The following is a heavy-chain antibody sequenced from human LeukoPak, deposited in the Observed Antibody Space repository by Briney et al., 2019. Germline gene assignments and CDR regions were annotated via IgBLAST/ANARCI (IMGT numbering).Heavy chain of an antibody. J-gene: IGHJ4*02. CDR3: ARAVSSGYYFDY. Sequence: ASVKVSCKASGYTFTGYYMHWVRQAPGQGLEWMGWINPNGGGTNYAQKFQGRVTMTRDTSISTAYMELSRLRSEDTAVYYCARAVSSGYYFDYWGQGTLVTVSS. CDR1: GYTFTGYY. CDR2: INPNGGGT. D-gene: IGHD6-19*01. V-gene: IGHV1-2*02.